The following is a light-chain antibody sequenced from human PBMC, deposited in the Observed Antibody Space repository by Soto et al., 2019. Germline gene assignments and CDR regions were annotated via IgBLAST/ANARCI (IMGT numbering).Light chain of an antibody. CDR3: QQYSNWPTIT. J-gene: IGKJ5*01. CDR2: AAS. Sequence: TKSPGTLSLSPGERATLSRLPSQSVSNRYLAWYQQKPGQAPRVLIFAASTRATGIPPRFSGSGSGTEFTLTISRLQSEDLAVYYGQQYSNWPTITFGQGTRLEIK. V-gene: IGKV3-15*01. CDR1: QSVSNRY.